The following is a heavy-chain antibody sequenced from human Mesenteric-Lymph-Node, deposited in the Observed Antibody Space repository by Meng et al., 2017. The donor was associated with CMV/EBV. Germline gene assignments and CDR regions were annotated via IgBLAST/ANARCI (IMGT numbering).Heavy chain of an antibody. CDR2: INHSGST. D-gene: IGHD6-19*01. CDR1: GGSFSGYY. Sequence: SETLSLTCAVYGGSFSGYYWSWIRQPPGKGLEWIGEINHSGSTNSNPSLKSRVTISVDTSKNQFSLKLSSVTAADTAVYYCATTPYSSGFSYFDYWGQGTLVTVSS. V-gene: IGHV4-34*01. J-gene: IGHJ4*02. CDR3: ATTPYSSGFSYFDY.